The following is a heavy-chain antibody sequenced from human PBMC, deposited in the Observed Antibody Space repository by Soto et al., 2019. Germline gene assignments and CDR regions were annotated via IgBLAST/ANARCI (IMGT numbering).Heavy chain of an antibody. J-gene: IGHJ4*02. Sequence: QVQLQESGPGLVKPSETLSLTCTVSGGSISSYYWSWIRQPPGKGLEWIGYIYYSGSTNYNPSLKSRVTISVDTSKNQFSLKLSSVTAADTAVYYCARAKGTYGDYSDYWGQGTLVTVSS. CDR2: IYYSGST. V-gene: IGHV4-59*01. D-gene: IGHD4-17*01. CDR1: GGSISSYY. CDR3: ARAKGTYGDYSDY.